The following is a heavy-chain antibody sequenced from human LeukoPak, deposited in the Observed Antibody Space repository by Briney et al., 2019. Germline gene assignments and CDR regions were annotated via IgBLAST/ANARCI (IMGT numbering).Heavy chain of an antibody. CDR1: GGTFSSYA. J-gene: IGHJ4*02. V-gene: IGHV1-69*05. D-gene: IGHD3-22*01. CDR3: ARDQYYYDSSGYRFDY. CDR2: IIPIFGTA. Sequence: SVEVSCKASGGTFSSYAISWVRQAPGQGLEWMGRIIPIFGTANYAQKFQGRVTITTDESTSTAYMELSSLRSEDTAVYYCARDQYYYDSSGYRFDYWGQGTLVTVSS.